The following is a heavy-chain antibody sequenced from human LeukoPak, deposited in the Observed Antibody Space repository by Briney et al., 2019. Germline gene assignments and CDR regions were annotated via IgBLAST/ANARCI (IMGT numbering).Heavy chain of an antibody. D-gene: IGHD6-13*01. CDR2: INHSGST. Sequence: PSETLSLTCAVYGGSISGYYWSWIRQPPGKGLEWIGEINHSGSTNYNPSLKSRVTISVDTSKNQFSLKLSSVTAADTAVYYCARAIAAGNDYWGQGTLVTVSS. CDR1: GGSISGYY. CDR3: ARAIAAGNDY. V-gene: IGHV4-34*01. J-gene: IGHJ4*02.